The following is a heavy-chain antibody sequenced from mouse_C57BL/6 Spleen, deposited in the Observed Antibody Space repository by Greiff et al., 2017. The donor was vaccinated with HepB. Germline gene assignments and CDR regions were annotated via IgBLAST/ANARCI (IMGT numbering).Heavy chain of an antibody. CDR2: IRNKANGYTT. J-gene: IGHJ1*03. D-gene: IGHD2-12*01. CDR3: ARAYSGYWYFDV. CDR1: GFTFTDYY. Sequence: DVKLVESGGGLVQPGGSLSLSCAASGFTFTDYYMSWVRQPPGKALEWLGFIRNKANGYTTEYSASVKGRFTISRDNSQSILYLQMNALRAEDRATYYCARAYSGYWYFDVWGTGTTVTVSS. V-gene: IGHV7-3*01.